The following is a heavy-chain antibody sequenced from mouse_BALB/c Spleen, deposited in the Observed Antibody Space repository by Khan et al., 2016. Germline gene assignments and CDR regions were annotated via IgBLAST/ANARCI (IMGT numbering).Heavy chain of an antibody. Sequence: EVKLEVSGGGLVQPGGSMKLSCVASGFTFSNYWMNWVRQSPEKGLEWVAEIRLRSNNYATHYAESVKGRFTISRDDSKSRVYLQMNNLRAEDTGIYYCTREDYYGSSYALDYCGQGTSVTVSS. CDR2: IRLRSNNYAT. CDR1: GFTFSNYW. J-gene: IGHJ4*01. D-gene: IGHD1-1*01. V-gene: IGHV6-6*02. CDR3: TREDYYGSSYALDY.